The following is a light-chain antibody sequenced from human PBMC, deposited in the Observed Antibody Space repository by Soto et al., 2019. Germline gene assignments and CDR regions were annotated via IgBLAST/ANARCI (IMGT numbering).Light chain of an antibody. V-gene: IGKV3-20*01. J-gene: IGKJ1*01. CDR3: QQYGSSPRS. Sequence: EIVLTQSPGTLSLSPGERATLSCRASQSVSSSYLAWHQQKPGQAPWLLIYGASSRATGIPDRFSGSGSGTDFTLTISRLEPEDFAVYYCQQYGSSPRSFGQGTKVEIK. CDR2: GAS. CDR1: QSVSSSY.